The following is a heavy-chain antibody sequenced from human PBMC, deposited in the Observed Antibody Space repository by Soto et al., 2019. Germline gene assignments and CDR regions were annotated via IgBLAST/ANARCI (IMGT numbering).Heavy chain of an antibody. Sequence: QVQLVQSGAEVKKPGSSVKVSCKASGDTFSSYAISWVRQSPGQGLEWMGGIIPIFGTSNCAQKFQGRFTITADESTGTAYMVLISLRSEDMAVYYCARGPPTAADTIFDYWGQGTLVAVAS. D-gene: IGHD6-13*01. V-gene: IGHV1-69*01. J-gene: IGHJ4*02. CDR1: GDTFSSYA. CDR3: ARGPPTAADTIFDY. CDR2: IIPIFGTS.